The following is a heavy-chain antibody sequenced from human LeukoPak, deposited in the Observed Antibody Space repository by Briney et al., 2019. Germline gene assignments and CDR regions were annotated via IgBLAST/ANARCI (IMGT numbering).Heavy chain of an antibody. CDR1: GGIFRNYA. CDR3: AKAWEMRTIGAFDV. Sequence: ASVKVSCKASGGIFRNYAISWVRLAPGQGLEWMGRVIPVLGTTNYAQKFQGRVKITTDESASTVYMELSSLRSEDTAMYYCAKAWEMRTIGAFDVWGQGTMVIVSS. J-gene: IGHJ3*01. D-gene: IGHD1-26*01. V-gene: IGHV1-69*11. CDR2: VIPVLGTT.